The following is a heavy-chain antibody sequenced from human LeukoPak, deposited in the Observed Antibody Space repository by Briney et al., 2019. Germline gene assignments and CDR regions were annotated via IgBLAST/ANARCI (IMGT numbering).Heavy chain of an antibody. Sequence: GVLRLSCAASGFTFSSYWMNWARQAPGKGLEWVASINHNGNVNYYVDSVKGRFTISRDNAKNSLYLQMSNLRAEDTAVYFCGGGGWLDVWGQGATVTVSS. CDR3: GGGGWLDV. D-gene: IGHD3-16*01. CDR2: INHNGNVN. CDR1: GFTFSSYW. V-gene: IGHV3-7*03. J-gene: IGHJ6*02.